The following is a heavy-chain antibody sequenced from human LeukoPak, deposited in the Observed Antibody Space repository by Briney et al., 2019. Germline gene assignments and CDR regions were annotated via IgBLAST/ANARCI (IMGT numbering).Heavy chain of an antibody. CDR3: AREPPESYHFDY. J-gene: IGHJ4*02. CDR2: IKVSGGRT. D-gene: IGHD2-2*01. CDR1: GYTFSGFY. Sequence: ASVKVSCKASGYTFSGFYVHWMRQAPGQGLEWMGIIKVSGGRTDYAQKFQGRVTMTRDMSTSTVYMELSNLRSEDTAVNYCAREPPESYHFDYWGQGTLVTVSS. V-gene: IGHV1-46*01.